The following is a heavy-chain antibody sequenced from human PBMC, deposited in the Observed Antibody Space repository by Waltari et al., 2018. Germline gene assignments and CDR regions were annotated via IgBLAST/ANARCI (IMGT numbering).Heavy chain of an antibody. CDR1: GGTFNNYA. CDR2: IMAIYGTT. J-gene: IGHJ4*02. CDR3: ARAPHRGWLNHFDN. V-gene: IGHV1-69*01. D-gene: IGHD5-12*01. Sequence: QVQLVQSGAEVKKPGSSVKVSCKASGGTFNNYAFTWVRQAPGQGLEWLGGIMAIYGTTHYAQKFQGRVTITAEESTSTTYMELSSLISEDTAIYYCARAPHRGWLNHFDNWGQGTLVTVAS.